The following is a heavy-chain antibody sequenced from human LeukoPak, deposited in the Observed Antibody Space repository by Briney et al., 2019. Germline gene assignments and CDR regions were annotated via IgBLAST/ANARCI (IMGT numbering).Heavy chain of an antibody. CDR3: ARGPRHDTAMINWFEP. Sequence: ASVKVSCKASGYTFTSYYMHWVRQAPGQGLEWMGIINPSGGSTSYAQKFQGRVTITADQSTSTAYMELSSLRSEDTAVYYCARGPRHDTAMINWFEPWGQGTLVTVSS. V-gene: IGHV1-46*01. J-gene: IGHJ5*02. CDR1: GYTFTSYY. D-gene: IGHD5-18*01. CDR2: INPSGGST.